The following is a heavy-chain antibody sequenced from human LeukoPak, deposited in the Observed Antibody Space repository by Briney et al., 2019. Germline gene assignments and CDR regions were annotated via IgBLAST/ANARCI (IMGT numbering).Heavy chain of an antibody. D-gene: IGHD3-16*02. CDR3: AKGLQGRLGELSVDY. J-gene: IGHJ4*02. V-gene: IGHV3-30*02. CDR2: IRYDGSNK. Sequence: GGSLRLSCAASGFTFSSYGMHWVRQAPGKGLEWVAFIRYDGSNKYYADSVKGRFTISRDNSKNTLYLQINSLRAEDTAVYYCAKGLQGRLGELSVDYWGQGTLVTVSS. CDR1: GFTFSSYG.